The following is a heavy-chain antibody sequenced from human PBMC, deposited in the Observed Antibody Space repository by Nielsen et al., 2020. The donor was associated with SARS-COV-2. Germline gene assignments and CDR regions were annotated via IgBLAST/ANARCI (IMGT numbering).Heavy chain of an antibody. CDR3: ASSSGWYGDFGLD. CDR1: GYTFTSYD. Sequence: ASVKVSCKASGYTFTSYDINWVRQATGQGLEWMGWMNPNSGNTGYAQKFQGRVTMTRNTSISTAYMELSSLRSEDTAVYYCASSSGWYGDFGLDWGQGTLVTVSS. J-gene: IGHJ4*02. D-gene: IGHD6-19*01. V-gene: IGHV1-8*01. CDR2: MNPNSGNT.